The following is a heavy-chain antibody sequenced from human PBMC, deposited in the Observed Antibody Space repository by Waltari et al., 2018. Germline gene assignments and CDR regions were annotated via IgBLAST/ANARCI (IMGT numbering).Heavy chain of an antibody. V-gene: IGHV4-59*11. D-gene: IGHD3-10*01. CDR3: ARDRGSNYYYYMDV. CDR1: GGSIRSHY. Sequence: QVQLQESGPGLVKPSETLSLTCTVSGGSIRSHYWSWIRPPPGKGLEWIGYIYYSGSTNYNPSLKSRVTISVDTSKNQFSLKLSSVTAADTAVYYCARDRGSNYYYYMDVWGKGTTVTVSS. J-gene: IGHJ6*03. CDR2: IYYSGST.